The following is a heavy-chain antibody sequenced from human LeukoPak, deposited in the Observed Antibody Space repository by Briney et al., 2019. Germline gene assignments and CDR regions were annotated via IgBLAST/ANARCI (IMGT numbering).Heavy chain of an antibody. J-gene: IGHJ4*02. CDR3: AKDRAVGARFAEY. CDR2: IKQDGGEK. CDR1: GFTFRSYW. D-gene: IGHD1-26*01. V-gene: IGHV3-7*01. Sequence: PGGSLRLSCAASGFTFRSYWMSWARQAPGKGLEGVANIKQDGGEKNYVHSVNGRLTISRDHAKNSLYLKMNTLGAEDRAVYYCAKDRAVGARFAEYWGRGTLVSVS.